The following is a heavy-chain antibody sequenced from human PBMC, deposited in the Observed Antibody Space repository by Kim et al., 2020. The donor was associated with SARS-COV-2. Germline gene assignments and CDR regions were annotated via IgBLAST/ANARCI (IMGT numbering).Heavy chain of an antibody. CDR2: ISSTSSYI. CDR3: ARGPLYHWNYVSSSRQKVLDY. Sequence: GGSLRLSCAASGFTFSSYSMNWVRQAPGKGLEWVSSISSTSSYIYYADSVKGRFTISRDNARSSLYLQMNSLRAEDTAVYYCARGPLYHWNYVSSSRQKVLDYWGQGTLVTVSS. CDR1: GFTFSSYS. V-gene: IGHV3-21*06. D-gene: IGHD1-7*01. J-gene: IGHJ4*02.